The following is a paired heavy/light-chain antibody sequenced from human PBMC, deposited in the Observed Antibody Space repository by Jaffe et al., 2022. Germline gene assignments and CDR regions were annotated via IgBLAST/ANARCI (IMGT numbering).Heavy chain of an antibody. CDR3: ARLPIVVVPAALGGRCGWDGSCYQYYFDY. CDR2: IYYSGST. CDR1: GGSISSSSYY. V-gene: IGHV4-39*01. J-gene: IGHJ4*02. D-gene: IGHD2-2*01. Sequence: QLQLQESGPGLVKPSETLSLTCTVSGGSISSSSYYWGWIRQPPGKGLEWIGSIYYSGSTYYNPSLKSRVTISVDTSKNQFSLKLSSVTAADTAVYYCARLPIVVVPAALGGRCGWDGSCYQYYFDYWGQGTLVTVSS.
Light chain of an antibody. J-gene: IGKJ5*01. Sequence: EIVLTQSPGTLSLSPGERATLSCRASQSVSSSYLAWYQQKPGQAPRLLIYGASSRATGIPDRFSGSGSGTDFTLTISRLEPEDFAVYYCQQYGSSPTITFGQGTRLEIK. CDR3: QQYGSSPTIT. CDR1: QSVSSSY. V-gene: IGKV3-20*01. CDR2: GAS.